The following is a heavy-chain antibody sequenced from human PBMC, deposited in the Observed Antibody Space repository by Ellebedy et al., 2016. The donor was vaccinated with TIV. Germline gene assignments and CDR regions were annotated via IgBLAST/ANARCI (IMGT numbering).Heavy chain of an antibody. V-gene: IGHV5-51*01. CDR3: ARLRELVGAPDS. CDR1: GYSFTSYW. CDR2: IYPGDSDT. J-gene: IGHJ4*02. Sequence: KVSCXGSGYSFTSYWIGWVRQMPGKGLEWMGIIYPGDSDTRYSPSFQGQVTVSADRSINTAYLQWSSLKSSDTAMYYCARLRELVGAPDSWGQGTLVTVSS. D-gene: IGHD1-26*01.